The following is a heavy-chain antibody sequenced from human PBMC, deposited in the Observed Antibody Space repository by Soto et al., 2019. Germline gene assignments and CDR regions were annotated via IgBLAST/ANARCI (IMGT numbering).Heavy chain of an antibody. CDR2: ISYDGSNK. V-gene: IGHV3-30-3*01. Sequence: QPGGSLRLSCAASGFTFSSYAMHWVRQAPGKGLEWEAVISYDGSNKYYADSVKGRFTISRDNSKNTLYLQMNSLRAEDTALYYCARGDYYDTSGPFSDAFDIWGRGTMVTVSS. CDR1: GFTFSSYA. CDR3: ARGDYYDTSGPFSDAFDI. D-gene: IGHD3-22*01. J-gene: IGHJ3*02.